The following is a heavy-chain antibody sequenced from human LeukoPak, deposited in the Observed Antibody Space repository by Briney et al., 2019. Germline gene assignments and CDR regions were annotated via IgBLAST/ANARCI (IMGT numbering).Heavy chain of an antibody. J-gene: IGHJ4*02. V-gene: IGHV3-23*01. Sequence: GGSLRLSCAASGFTFIIYAMDWVRQAPGKGLEWVSYISGSGGSTYYADSVKGRFTISRDDSKNTLYLQMNSLRAEDTAVYYCAKENEGYSYGYAVDYWGQGTLVTVSS. D-gene: IGHD5-18*01. CDR3: AKENEGYSYGYAVDY. CDR1: GFTFIIYA. CDR2: ISGSGGST.